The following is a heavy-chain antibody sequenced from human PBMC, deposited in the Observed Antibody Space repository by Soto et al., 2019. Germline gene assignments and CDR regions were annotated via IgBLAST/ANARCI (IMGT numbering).Heavy chain of an antibody. D-gene: IGHD1-26*01. CDR1: GGSFSGYY. J-gene: IGHJ6*02. V-gene: IGHV4-34*01. Sequence: SETLSLTCAVYGGSFSGYYWSWIRQPPGKGLEWIGEINHSGSTNYNPSLKSRVTISVDTSKNQFSLKLSSVTAADTAVYYCARMGRKYLYGMDVWGQGTTVTVSS. CDR2: INHSGST. CDR3: ARMGRKYLYGMDV.